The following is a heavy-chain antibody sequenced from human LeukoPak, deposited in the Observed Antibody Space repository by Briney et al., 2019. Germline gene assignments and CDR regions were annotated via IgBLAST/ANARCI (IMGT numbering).Heavy chain of an antibody. CDR2: ISGSGGST. CDR1: GFTFSSYA. Sequence: GGSLRLSCAASGFTFSSYAMSWVRQAPGRGLEWVSAISGSGGSTYYADSVKGRFTISRDNSKNTLYLQMNSLRAEDTAVYYCAKSNHFGVVIFFDYWGQGTLVTVSS. V-gene: IGHV3-23*01. J-gene: IGHJ4*02. D-gene: IGHD3-3*01. CDR3: AKSNHFGVVIFFDY.